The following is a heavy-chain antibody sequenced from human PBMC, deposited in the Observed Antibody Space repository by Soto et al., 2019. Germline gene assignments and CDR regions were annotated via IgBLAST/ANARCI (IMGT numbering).Heavy chain of an antibody. CDR3: ASHTNTAMDSDWFDP. Sequence: PSETLSLTCTVSGGSISSGGYYWSWIRQHPGKGLEWIGYIYYSGSTYYNPSLKSRVTISVDTSKNQFSPKLSSVTAADTALYYCASHTNTAMDSDWFDPWGQGTLVTVSS. CDR2: IYYSGST. J-gene: IGHJ5*02. D-gene: IGHD5-18*01. CDR1: GGSISSGGYY. V-gene: IGHV4-31*03.